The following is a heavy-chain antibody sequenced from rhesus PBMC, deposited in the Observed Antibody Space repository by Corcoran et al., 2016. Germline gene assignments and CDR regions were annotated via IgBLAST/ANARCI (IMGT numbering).Heavy chain of an antibody. J-gene: IGHJ6*01. Sequence: EVQLVESGGGLAKPGGCMRLSCVASGFTFSSDDMHWVRLAAGKGLEWVSAISSGGSTYYADSVKGRFTISRDNSKNTLSLQMNSLRAEDTAVYYCAKGSIVVVYGLDSWGQGVVVTVSS. CDR3: AKGSIVVVYGLDS. D-gene: IGHD3-16*01. CDR2: ISSGGST. CDR1: GFTFSSDD. V-gene: IGHV3-103*01.